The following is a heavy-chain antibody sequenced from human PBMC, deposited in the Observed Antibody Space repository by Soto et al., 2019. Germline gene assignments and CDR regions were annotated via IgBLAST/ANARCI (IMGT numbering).Heavy chain of an antibody. CDR1: GYTFTYRY. CDR2: ITPFNGNT. D-gene: IGHD6-13*01. J-gene: IGHJ4*02. V-gene: IGHV1-45*02. Sequence: SVKVSCKASGYTFTYRYLHWVRQAPGQALEWMGWITPFNGNTNYAQKFQDRVTITRDRSMSTAYMELSSLRSEDTAMCYCATSGAAAGMDDYWGQGTLVTVSS. CDR3: ATSGAAAGMDDY.